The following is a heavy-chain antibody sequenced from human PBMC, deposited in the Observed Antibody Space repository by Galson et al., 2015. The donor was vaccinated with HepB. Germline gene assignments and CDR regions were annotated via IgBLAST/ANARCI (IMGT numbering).Heavy chain of an antibody. CDR3: ARGWHCSSTSCQPYYYYYMDV. Sequence: SVKVSCKASGYTFTSYDINWVRQATGQGLEWMGWMNPNSGNTGHAQKFQGRVTMTRNTSISTAYMELSSLRSEDTAVYYCARGWHCSSTSCQPYYYYYMDVWGKGTTVTVSS. CDR1: GYTFTSYD. V-gene: IGHV1-8*01. D-gene: IGHD2-2*01. CDR2: MNPNSGNT. J-gene: IGHJ6*03.